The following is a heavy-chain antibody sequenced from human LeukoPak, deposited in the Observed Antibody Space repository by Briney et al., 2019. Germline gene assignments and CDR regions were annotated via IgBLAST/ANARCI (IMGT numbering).Heavy chain of an antibody. D-gene: IGHD5-18*01. J-gene: IGHJ4*02. Sequence: GGSLRLSCAASGFTFSSYGMSWVRQAPGKGLEWVSTISIIGGSTYYADSVKGRFTISRDNAKTSLYLQMNSLRAEDTAVYYCARDLSGIAGYTYGRGIDYWGQGTLVTVSS. CDR2: ISIIGGST. V-gene: IGHV3-23*01. CDR3: ARDLSGIAGYTYGRGIDY. CDR1: GFTFSSYG.